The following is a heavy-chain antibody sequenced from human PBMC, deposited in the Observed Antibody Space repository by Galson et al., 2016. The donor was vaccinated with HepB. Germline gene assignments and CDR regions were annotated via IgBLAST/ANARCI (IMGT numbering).Heavy chain of an antibody. CDR1: GFTFSDYY. V-gene: IGHV3-11*06. Sequence: SLRLSCAASGFTFSDYYINWIRQAAGKGLEWVSYISSRSGYTNYADSVKGRFTISRDNAKNSLYLQMNNLRAEDTAVYYCARGDYYDSSVDYWGQGTLVTVSS. D-gene: IGHD3-22*01. CDR2: ISSRSGYT. CDR3: ARGDYYDSSVDY. J-gene: IGHJ4*02.